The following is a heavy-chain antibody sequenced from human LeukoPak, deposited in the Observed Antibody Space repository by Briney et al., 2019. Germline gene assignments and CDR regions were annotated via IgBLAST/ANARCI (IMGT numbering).Heavy chain of an antibody. J-gene: IGHJ4*02. CDR2: IYYSGST. Sequence: SETLSLTCTVSGGSISSSSYYWGRLRQPPGKGLEWIGSIYYSGSTYYNPSLKSRVTITVDTSKNQFSLKLSSVTAADTAVYYGPGADSSGYYPIDYWDQGTLATVS. V-gene: IGHV4-39*07. CDR3: PGADSSGYYPIDY. CDR1: GGSISSSSYY. D-gene: IGHD3-22*01.